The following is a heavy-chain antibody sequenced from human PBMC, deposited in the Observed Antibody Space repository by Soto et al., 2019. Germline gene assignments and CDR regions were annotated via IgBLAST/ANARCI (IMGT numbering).Heavy chain of an antibody. CDR3: ARAVSTKTAAIDY. D-gene: IGHD4-17*01. CDR1: GYTFTTYY. V-gene: IGHV1-46*01. Sequence: QVQLVQSGAEVKNPGASVKVSCKASGYTFTTYYMHWLRQARGQGLKWMGIITPSSGSTRYEQKFQDRVTMTRDTSTSTVYMELSSLRSEDTAVYYCARAVSTKTAAIDYWGQGTLVTVSS. J-gene: IGHJ4*02. CDR2: ITPSSGST.